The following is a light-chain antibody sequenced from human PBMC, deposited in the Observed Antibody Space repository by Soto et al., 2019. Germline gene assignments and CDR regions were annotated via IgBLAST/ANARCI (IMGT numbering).Light chain of an antibody. V-gene: IGLV2-14*01. CDR1: SSDVGGYKY. CDR3: SSYTGSSTYV. J-gene: IGLJ1*01. CDR2: DVS. Sequence: QSALTQPASVSGSPGQSITISCTGTSSDVGGYKYVSWYQQHPGKAPKLMIYDVSNRPSGVSNRFSGSKSDNTASLTISGLQAEDEADYYCSSYTGSSTYVFGTGTKVTVL.